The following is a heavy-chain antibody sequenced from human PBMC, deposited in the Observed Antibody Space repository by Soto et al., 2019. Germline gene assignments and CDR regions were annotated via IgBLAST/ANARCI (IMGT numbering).Heavy chain of an antibody. CDR3: ARELEVATHLYYFHY. CDR2: ISVRSTYT. Sequence: PGGSLRLSCAASGFTFTDYYISWIRQAPGKGLEWLAYISVRSTYTNYADSVKGRFTISRDNAKKSVYLQMSSLRADDTAVYYCARELEVATHLYYFHYWGLGTLVTVSS. V-gene: IGHV3-11*06. CDR1: GFTFTDYY. J-gene: IGHJ4*02. D-gene: IGHD2-8*02.